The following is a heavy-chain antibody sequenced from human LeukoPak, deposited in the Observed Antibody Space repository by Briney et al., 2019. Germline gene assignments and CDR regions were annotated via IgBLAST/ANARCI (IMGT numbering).Heavy chain of an antibody. CDR1: GYTFTSYD. J-gene: IGHJ4*02. Sequence: ASVKVSCKASGYTFTSYDINWVRQATGQGLEWMGWMNPNSGNTGYAQKFQGRVTMTRSTSISTAYMELSSLRSEDTAVYYCARGPSSYYYGSGSYYNPFDYWGQGTLVTVSS. CDR3: ARGPSSYYYGSGSYYNPFDY. V-gene: IGHV1-8*01. CDR2: MNPNSGNT. D-gene: IGHD3-10*01.